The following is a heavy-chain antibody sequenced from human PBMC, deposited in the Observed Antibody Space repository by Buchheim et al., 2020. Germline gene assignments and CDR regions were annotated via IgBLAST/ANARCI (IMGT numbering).Heavy chain of an antibody. V-gene: IGHV3-48*01. D-gene: IGHD2-2*01. CDR1: GFTFSSYS. CDR2: ISSSSSTI. Sequence: EVQLVESGGGLVQPGGSLRLSCAASGFTFSSYSMNWVRQAPGKGLEWVSYISSSSSTIYYADSVKGRFTISRDNAKNSLYLQMNSLRAEDTAVYYCARDKGHIVVVPAAIPGGYYYGMDVWGQGTT. CDR3: ARDKGHIVVVPAAIPGGYYYGMDV. J-gene: IGHJ6*02.